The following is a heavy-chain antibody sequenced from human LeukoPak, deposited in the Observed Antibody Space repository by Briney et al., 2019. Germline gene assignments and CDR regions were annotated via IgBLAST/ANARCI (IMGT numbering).Heavy chain of an antibody. CDR1: GFILSYYG. D-gene: IGHD2/OR15-2a*01. CDR3: ARDVFSLGDS. Sequence: GGSLRLSCAASGFILSYYGMHWVRQAPGKGLVWVSHINHDGSLTNYADSVMGRFTISRDIAKNTLYLQMNSLGAEDTALYYCARDVFSLGDSWGQGTLVTVSS. CDR2: INHDGSLT. V-gene: IGHV3-74*01. J-gene: IGHJ4*02.